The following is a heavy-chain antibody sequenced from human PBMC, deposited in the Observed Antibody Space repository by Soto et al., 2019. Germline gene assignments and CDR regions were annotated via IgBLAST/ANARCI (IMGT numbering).Heavy chain of an antibody. CDR1: GGTFSSYA. Sequence: ASVKVSCKASGGTFSSYAISWVRQAPGQGLEWMGGIIPIFGTANYAQKFQGRVTITADESTSTAYMELSSLRSEDTAVYYCAFAAVAGTNYYYGMDVWGQGTTVTVSS. J-gene: IGHJ6*02. V-gene: IGHV1-69*13. CDR2: IIPIFGTA. D-gene: IGHD6-19*01. CDR3: AFAAVAGTNYYYGMDV.